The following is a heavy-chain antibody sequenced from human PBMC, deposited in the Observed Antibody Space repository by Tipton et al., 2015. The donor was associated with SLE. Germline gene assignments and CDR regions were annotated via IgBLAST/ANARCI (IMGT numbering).Heavy chain of an antibody. CDR2: ISAYNGNT. V-gene: IGHV1-18*04. CDR1: GYTFTSYG. CDR3: ARGRGSGHYYYYMDV. J-gene: IGHJ6*03. D-gene: IGHD3-10*01. Sequence: QLVQSGAEVKKPGESLKISCKGSGYTFTSYGISWVRQAPGQGLEWMGWISAYNGNTNYAQKLQGRVTMTTDTSTSTAYMELRSLRSDDTAVYYCARGRGSGHYYYYMDVWGKGTTVTVSS.